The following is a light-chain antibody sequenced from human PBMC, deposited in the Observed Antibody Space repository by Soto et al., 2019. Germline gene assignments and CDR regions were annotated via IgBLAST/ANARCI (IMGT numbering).Light chain of an antibody. Sequence: EVVMTQFPATLSVSPGGRATLSCRASQSVWSNLAWYQQKPGQAPRLLLYGASTRATGVPAKFSGSGSGTEFTLTISSLQPDDFLVYYCQQYDNRSPLTFGGGTKVDIK. J-gene: IGKJ4*01. CDR2: GAS. CDR1: QSVWSN. CDR3: QQYDNRSPLT. V-gene: IGKV3-15*01.